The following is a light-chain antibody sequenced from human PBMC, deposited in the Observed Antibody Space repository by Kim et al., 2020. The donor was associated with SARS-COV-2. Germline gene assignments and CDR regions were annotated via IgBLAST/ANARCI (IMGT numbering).Light chain of an antibody. V-gene: IGLV4-69*01. J-gene: IGLJ1*01. CDR1: SGHSSYA. Sequence: QLVLTQSPSASASLGASVKLTCTLSSGHSSYAIAWHQQQPEKGPRYLMKLNSDGSHSKGDGIPDRFSGSSSGAERYLTISSLQSADEADYYCQTWGTGIQVFGTGTKVTVL. CDR3: QTWGTGIQV. CDR2: LNSDGSH.